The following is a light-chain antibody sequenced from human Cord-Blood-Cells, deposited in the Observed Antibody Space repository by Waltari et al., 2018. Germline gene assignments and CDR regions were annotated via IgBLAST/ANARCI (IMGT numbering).Light chain of an antibody. V-gene: IGKV2-28*01. CDR3: MQALQTRIT. J-gene: IGKJ5*01. CDR2: LGS. Sequence: DMVMTQSPLSLPVTPGEPASISCRFSQSLLHSNGYNYLDLYLQKPGQSPQLLIYLGSNRASGVPDRFSGSGSGTDFTLKISRVEAEDVGVYYCMQALQTRITFGQGTRLEIK. CDR1: QSLLHSNGYNY.